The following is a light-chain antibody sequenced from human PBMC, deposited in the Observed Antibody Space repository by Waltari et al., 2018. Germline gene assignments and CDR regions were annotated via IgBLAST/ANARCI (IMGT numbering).Light chain of an antibody. CDR3: KSYTSSSTLV. V-gene: IGLV2-14*03. J-gene: IGLJ3*02. CDR1: SNDVGGYNY. CDR2: DVS. Sequence: QSALTQPASVSASPGQSLPIPCTGTSNDVGGYNYASWYQQHPGKAPKLMIYDVSSRPSGVSNRFSGSKSGNTASLTISGLQAEDEADYYCKSYTSSSTLVFGGGTKLTVL.